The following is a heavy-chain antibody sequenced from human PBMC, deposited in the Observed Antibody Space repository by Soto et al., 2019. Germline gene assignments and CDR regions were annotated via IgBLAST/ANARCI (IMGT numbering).Heavy chain of an antibody. Sequence: PSETLSLTCAVSGGSIRSNNWWSWVRQPPGKGLEWIGYIYYSGSTNYNPSLKSRVTISVDTSKNQFSLKLSSVTAADTAVYYCARAASRGRYYYDSSGYPNYFDYWGQGTLVTVSS. V-gene: IGHV4-4*02. D-gene: IGHD3-22*01. CDR2: IYYSGST. CDR3: ARAASRGRYYYDSSGYPNYFDY. J-gene: IGHJ4*02. CDR1: GGSIRSNNW.